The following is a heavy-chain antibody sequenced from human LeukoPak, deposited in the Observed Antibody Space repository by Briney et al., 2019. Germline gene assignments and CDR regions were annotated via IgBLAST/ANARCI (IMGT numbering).Heavy chain of an antibody. CDR1: GGPIYSYY. D-gene: IGHD2-8*02. Sequence: SETLSLTCTVSGGPIYSYYWSWIRQTAGKGLEWIGRLYPGVSTNYNPSLKSRATMSVDTSRNQISLRLSSVTAADTAVYYCARNCTGGTCYLDYWGQGTLVTVSS. CDR2: LYPGVST. J-gene: IGHJ4*02. CDR3: ARNCTGGTCYLDY. V-gene: IGHV4-4*07.